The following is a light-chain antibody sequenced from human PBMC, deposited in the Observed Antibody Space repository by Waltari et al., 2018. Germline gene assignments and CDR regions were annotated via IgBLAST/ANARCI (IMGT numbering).Light chain of an antibody. CDR2: KAS. J-gene: IGKJ2*01. CDR3: QQYISYPYT. V-gene: IGKV1-5*03. CDR1: QSISSW. Sequence: DIQMTQSPSTLSASVGDRVTITCRASQSISSWLAWYQQKPGKALKLLIYKASSLQSGVPSRFSGSGSVTDFTLTISSLQPDDFVTYYCQQYISYPYTFGQGTKLEIK.